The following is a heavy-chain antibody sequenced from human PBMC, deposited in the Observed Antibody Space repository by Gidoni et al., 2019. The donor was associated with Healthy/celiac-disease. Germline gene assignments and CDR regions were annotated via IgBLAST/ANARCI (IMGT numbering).Heavy chain of an antibody. V-gene: IGHV4-59*01. CDR1: GGSISRYY. CDR2: IYYSGST. J-gene: IGHJ4*02. CDR3: AKISGWYGEDY. D-gene: IGHD6-19*01. Sequence: QVQLQESGPGLVKPSETLSLTCTVSGGSISRYYWSWIRQPPGKGLEWIGYIYYSGSTNYNPSLKSRVTISVDTSKNQFSLKLSSVTAADTAVYYCAKISGWYGEDYWGQGTLVTVSS.